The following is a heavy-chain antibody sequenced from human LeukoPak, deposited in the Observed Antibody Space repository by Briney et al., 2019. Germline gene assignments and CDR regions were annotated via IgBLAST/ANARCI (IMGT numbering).Heavy chain of an antibody. CDR1: GGSISSGDYY. V-gene: IGHV4-30-4*08. CDR3: ASGGIAARRGFDY. CDR2: IYYSGST. Sequence: SGTLSLTCTVSGGSISSGDYYWSWIRQPPGKGLEWIGYIYYSGSTYYNPSLKSRVTISVDTSKNQFSLKLSSVTAADTAVYYCASGGIAARRGFDYWGQGTLVTVSS. D-gene: IGHD6-6*01. J-gene: IGHJ4*02.